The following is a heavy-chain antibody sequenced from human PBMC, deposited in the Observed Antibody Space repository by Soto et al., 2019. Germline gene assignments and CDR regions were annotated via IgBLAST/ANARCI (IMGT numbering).Heavy chain of an antibody. J-gene: IGHJ4*02. V-gene: IGHV3-53*02. CDR1: GFTVSTNY. Sequence: EVQLVETGGGLIQPGGSLRLSCAVSGFTVSTNYMSWVRQAPGKGLEWVSALYSGGSTYYADSVKGRFTISRDNSKNTAPFPIDRPKAEDPALLYRSKPRGGISATFGFWGQGTLVTVSS. CDR2: LYSGGST. D-gene: IGHD3-10*01. CDR3: SKPRGGISATFGF.